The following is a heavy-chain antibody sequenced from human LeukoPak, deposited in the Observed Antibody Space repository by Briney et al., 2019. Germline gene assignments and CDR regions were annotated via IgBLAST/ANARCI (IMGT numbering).Heavy chain of an antibody. CDR1: GYTFTCYY. CDR2: INPNRGST. D-gene: IGHD3-22*01. Sequence: ASVKVSCKASGYTFTCYYMYWVRQAPGQGLEWMGIINPNRGSTSYAQKFQGRVTMTRDMSTSTVYMELSSLRSEDTAVYYCATGGHVRVYDSSAYYGHYWGPGTLVTVSS. V-gene: IGHV1-46*01. J-gene: IGHJ4*02. CDR3: ATGGHVRVYDSSAYYGHY.